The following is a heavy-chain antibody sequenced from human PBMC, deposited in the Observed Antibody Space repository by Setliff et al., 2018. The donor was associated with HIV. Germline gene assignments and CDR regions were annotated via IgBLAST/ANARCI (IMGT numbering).Heavy chain of an antibody. CDR1: GGSISIGGYY. J-gene: IGHJ6*03. V-gene: IGHV4-31*03. Sequence: SETLSLTCTVSGGSISIGGYYWGWIRQHPGKGLEWIGYIYHNGSTYYNPSLKSRVIISVDTSENQFSRKLSSVTAADTAVYYCARGGGSRAATSSYHYMDVWGKGTTVTVSS. CDR2: IYHNGST. D-gene: IGHD2-15*01. CDR3: ARGGGSRAATSSYHYMDV.